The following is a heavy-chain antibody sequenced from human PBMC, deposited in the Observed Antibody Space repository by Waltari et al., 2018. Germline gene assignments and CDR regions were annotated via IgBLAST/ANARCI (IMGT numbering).Heavy chain of an antibody. CDR3: ARGDPSVYYTSHMDV. CDR1: GYTFTDNY. D-gene: IGHD3-3*01. CDR2: INPNNGGT. J-gene: IGHJ6*03. V-gene: IGHV1-2*02. Sequence: QVQLVQSGAEVKKPGASVKVSCNASGYTFTDNYIHWVRQAPGQGLEWMGWINPNNGGTNYAQKFQGRVTMTRDTSISTAFMDLSRLKSDDTAVYFCARGDPSVYYTSHMDVWGKGTTVTVSS.